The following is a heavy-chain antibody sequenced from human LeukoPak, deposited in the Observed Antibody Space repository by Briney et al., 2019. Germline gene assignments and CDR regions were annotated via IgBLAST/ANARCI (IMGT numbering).Heavy chain of an antibody. CDR3: ARVNSSGPQDDI. CDR1: GGSFSSYA. V-gene: IGHV1-69*05. D-gene: IGHD6-25*01. CDR2: IIPIFGTA. Sequence: ASVKVSCMASGGSFSSYAISWVRQAPGQGLEWMGGIIPIFGTANYAQKFQGRVTITTDESTSTAYMELSSLRSEDTAVYYCARVNSSGPQDDIWGQGTMVTVSS. J-gene: IGHJ3*02.